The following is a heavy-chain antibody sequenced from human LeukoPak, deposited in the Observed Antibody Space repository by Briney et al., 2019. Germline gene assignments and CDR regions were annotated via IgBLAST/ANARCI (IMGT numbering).Heavy chain of an antibody. Sequence: SETLSLTCTVSGGSISSYYWSWIRQPPGKGLEWIGYIYYSGSTNYNPSLKSRVTISVDTSKNQFSLKLSSVTAADTAVYYCARHCSSTSCYSGKGFDPWGQGTLVTVSS. D-gene: IGHD2-2*01. J-gene: IGHJ5*02. CDR1: GGSISSYY. V-gene: IGHV4-59*08. CDR2: IYYSGST. CDR3: ARHCSSTSCYSGKGFDP.